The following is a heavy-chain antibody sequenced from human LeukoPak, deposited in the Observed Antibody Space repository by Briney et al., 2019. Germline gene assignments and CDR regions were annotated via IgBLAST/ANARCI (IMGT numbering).Heavy chain of an antibody. CDR2: ISGSGTST. Sequence: GGSLRLSCAASGFTFSSYAMSWVRQAPGKGLEWVSAISGSGTSTSYADSVKGRFTISRDSSKNTLYLQLNSLSAEDTAVYYCARRKTGSSNCYCFDYWGQGTLVTVSS. V-gene: IGHV3-23*01. CDR3: ARRKTGSSNCYCFDY. J-gene: IGHJ4*02. CDR1: GFTFSSYA. D-gene: IGHD6-13*01.